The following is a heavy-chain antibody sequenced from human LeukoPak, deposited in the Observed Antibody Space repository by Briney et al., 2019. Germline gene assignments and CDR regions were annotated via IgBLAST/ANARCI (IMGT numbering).Heavy chain of an antibody. J-gene: IGHJ4*02. CDR2: IHSGGTT. V-gene: IGHV3-53*01. CDR1: GFTVSNNF. Sequence: GGSLRLSCAASGFTVSNNFMSWVRQAPGKGLEWVSVIHSGGTTYYADSVKGRFTISRDNSRNTLYIQMNSLRAEDTAVYYCARGRVTYSGYDFPYYFDYWGQGTLVTVSS. D-gene: IGHD5-12*01. CDR3: ARGRVTYSGYDFPYYFDY.